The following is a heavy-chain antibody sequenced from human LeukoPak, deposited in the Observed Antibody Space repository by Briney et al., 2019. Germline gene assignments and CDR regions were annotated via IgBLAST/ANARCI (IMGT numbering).Heavy chain of an antibody. D-gene: IGHD4-11*01. V-gene: IGHV4-39*01. CDR1: GGSITSSSYF. Sequence: SETVSLTCTVSGGSITSSSYFWGWIRQSPGKGLEWIGTIYYSGSTYYTPSLKSRVTISVDTSKNQFSLRLSSVTAADTAVYYCARHNFYSNYGDWFDPWGQGTLVTVSS. J-gene: IGHJ5*02. CDR3: ARHNFYSNYGDWFDP. CDR2: IYYSGST.